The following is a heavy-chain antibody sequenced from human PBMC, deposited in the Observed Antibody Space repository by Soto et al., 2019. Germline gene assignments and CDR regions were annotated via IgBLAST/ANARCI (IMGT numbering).Heavy chain of an antibody. CDR1: GGSISSSAYY. D-gene: IGHD3-22*01. CDR3: ATTYYYDNSGYFDY. V-gene: IGHV4-39*01. Sequence: PSETLSLTCTVSGGSISSSAYYWGWIRQPPGKGLEWIGSIYYSGTTFYTPSLKSRVIISVDTSKNQFSLKLTSVTAADTAVYYCATTYYYDNSGYFDYWGQGTLVTVSS. J-gene: IGHJ4*02. CDR2: IYYSGTT.